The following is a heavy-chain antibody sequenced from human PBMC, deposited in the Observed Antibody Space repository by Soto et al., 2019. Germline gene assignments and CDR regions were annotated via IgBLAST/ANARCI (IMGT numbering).Heavy chain of an antibody. CDR3: ARYKSNYYYGMDV. V-gene: IGHV4-59*01. CDR2: IYYSGIT. D-gene: IGHD1-20*01. J-gene: IGHJ6*02. CDR1: GCSIHSYY. Sequence: SGTLSLTCPLPGCSIHSYYWRWIRQPPGKGLEWIGYIYYSGITNYNPSLKSRVTISVDTSKNQFSLKLSSVTAADTAVYYCARYKSNYYYGMDVWVQGTTVT.